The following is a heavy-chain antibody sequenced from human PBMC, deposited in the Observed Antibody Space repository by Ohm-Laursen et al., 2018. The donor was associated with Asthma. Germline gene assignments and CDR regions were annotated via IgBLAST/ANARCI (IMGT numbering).Heavy chain of an antibody. CDR2: ISWNSGSI. D-gene: IGHD2-15*01. CDR1: GFTFDDYA. V-gene: IGHV3-9*01. J-gene: IGHJ5*02. CDR3: AKENVVAATSWFDP. Sequence: SSLRLSCTASGFTFDDYAMHWVRQAPGKGLEWVSGISWNSGSIGYADSVKGRFTISRDNAKNSLYLQMNSLRAEDTALYYCAKENVVAATSWFDPWGQGTLVTVSS.